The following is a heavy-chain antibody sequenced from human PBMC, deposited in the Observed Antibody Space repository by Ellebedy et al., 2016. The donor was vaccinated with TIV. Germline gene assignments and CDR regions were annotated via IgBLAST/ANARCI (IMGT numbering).Heavy chain of an antibody. V-gene: IGHV4-39*07. CDR3: ARAEGSETYFGWYFGL. Sequence: MPSETLSLTCTVSGGSISRSTYYWGWLRQPPGQGLEWIGNVYYSGITYYKPSLKSRVTISIDTSKNQISLKLSSVTAVDTAVYYCARAEGSETYFGWYFGLWGRGTLVTVSS. CDR1: GGSISRSTYY. D-gene: IGHD3-10*01. J-gene: IGHJ2*01. CDR2: VYYSGIT.